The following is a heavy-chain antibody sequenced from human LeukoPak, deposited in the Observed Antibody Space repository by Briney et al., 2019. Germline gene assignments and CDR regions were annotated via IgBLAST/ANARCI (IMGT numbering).Heavy chain of an antibody. J-gene: IGHJ4*02. CDR2: INPNSGGT. V-gene: IGHV1-2*02. CDR3: ARDFTTDYGDNG. D-gene: IGHD4-17*01. CDR1: GYTFTGYY. Sequence: GASVKVSCKASGYTFTGYYMHWVRQAPGQGLGWMGWINPNSGGTNYAQKLQGRVSMTRDTSISTAYMELRRLRSDDTAVYYCARDFTTDYGDNGWGQGTLVTVSS.